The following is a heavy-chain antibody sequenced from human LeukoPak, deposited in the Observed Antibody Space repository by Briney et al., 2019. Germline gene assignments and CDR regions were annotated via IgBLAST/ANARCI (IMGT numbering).Heavy chain of an antibody. J-gene: IGHJ5*02. CDR1: GGSISSGSYY. CDR3: AREWIVVPNWFDP. CDR2: IYTSGST. Sequence: SQTLSLTCTVSGGSISSGSYYWSWIRQPAGKGLEWIGRIYTSGSTNYNPSLKSRVTISVDTSKNQFSLKLSSVTAADTAAYYCAREWIVVPNWFDPWGQGTLVTVSS. V-gene: IGHV4-61*02. D-gene: IGHD3-10*01.